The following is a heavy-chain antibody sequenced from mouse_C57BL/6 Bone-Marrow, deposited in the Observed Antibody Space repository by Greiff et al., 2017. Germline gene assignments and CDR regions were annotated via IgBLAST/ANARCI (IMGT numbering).Heavy chain of an antibody. D-gene: IGHD3-2*02. CDR2: ISSGSSTI. CDR3: ARDSSGPYYYAMDY. V-gene: IGHV5-17*01. J-gene: IGHJ4*01. Sequence: EVKVVESGGGLVKPGGSLKLSCAASGFTFSDYGMHWVRQAPEKGLEWVAYISSGSSTIYYADTVKGRFTISRDNAKNTLFLQMTSLRSEDTAMYYCARDSSGPYYYAMDYWGQGTSVTVSS. CDR1: GFTFSDYG.